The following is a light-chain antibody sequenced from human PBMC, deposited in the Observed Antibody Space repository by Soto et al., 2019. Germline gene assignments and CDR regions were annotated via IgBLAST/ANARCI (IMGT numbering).Light chain of an antibody. V-gene: IGKV1-5*03. CDR1: QSISSW. Sequence: DIQMTQSPSTLSASVGDRVTITCRASQSISSWLAWYQQKPGKATKLLIYKASSLESGVPSRFSGSRSGTEVTLTISSLQPDDFATYYYQPYNSYSTFCQGTKVEIK. CDR2: KAS. CDR3: QPYNSYST. J-gene: IGKJ1*01.